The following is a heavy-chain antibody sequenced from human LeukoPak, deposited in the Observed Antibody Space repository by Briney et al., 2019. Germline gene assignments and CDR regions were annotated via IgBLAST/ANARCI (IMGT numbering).Heavy chain of an antibody. Sequence: SETLSLTCTVSGDSISSGGYYWNWIRQPPGKGLEWIGYIYHSGITNYNPSLKSRVTISIDRSKNQFSLKLSSVTAADTAVYYCARRIIAARRGSYFDSWGQGTLVTVSS. J-gene: IGHJ4*02. D-gene: IGHD6-6*01. CDR2: IYHSGIT. V-gene: IGHV4-30-2*01. CDR3: ARRIIAARRGSYFDS. CDR1: GDSISSGGYY.